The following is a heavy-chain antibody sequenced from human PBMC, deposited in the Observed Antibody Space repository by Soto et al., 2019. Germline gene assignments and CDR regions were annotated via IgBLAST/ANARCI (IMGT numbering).Heavy chain of an antibody. CDR2: IKSKTDGGTT. Sequence: GGSLRLSCAASGFTFSNAWMSWVRQAPGKGLEWVGRIKSKTDGGTTDYAAPGKGRFTISRDDSKNTLYLQMNSLKTEDTAVYYCTTSPFVSSGWTYYYYYYMDVWGKGTTVTVSS. V-gene: IGHV3-15*01. J-gene: IGHJ6*03. CDR3: TTSPFVSSGWTYYYYYYMDV. CDR1: GFTFSNAW. D-gene: IGHD6-19*01.